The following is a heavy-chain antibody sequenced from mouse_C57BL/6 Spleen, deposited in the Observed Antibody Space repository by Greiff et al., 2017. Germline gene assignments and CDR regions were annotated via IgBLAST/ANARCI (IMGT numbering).Heavy chain of an antibody. CDR3: ARQGYDGAWFAY. V-gene: IGHV5-9*01. D-gene: IGHD2-2*01. Sequence: EVKLVESGGGLVKPGGSLKLSCAASGFTFSSYTMSWVRQTPEKRLEWVATISGGGGNTYYPDSVKGRFTISRDNAKNTLYLQMSSLRSEDTALYYCARQGYDGAWFAYWGQGTLVTVSA. J-gene: IGHJ3*01. CDR1: GFTFSSYT. CDR2: ISGGGGNT.